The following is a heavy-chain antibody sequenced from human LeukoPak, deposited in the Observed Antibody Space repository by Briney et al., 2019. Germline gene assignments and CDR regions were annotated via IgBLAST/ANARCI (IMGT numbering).Heavy chain of an antibody. CDR3: AREYYYGSGNYYNRIDY. V-gene: IGHV1-2*02. J-gene: IGHJ4*02. CDR1: GYTFTGYY. D-gene: IGHD3-10*01. Sequence: ASVKVSCKASGYTFTGYYMHWVRQAPGQGLEWMGWNDPNSGGTNYAQKFQGRVTMTRDTSISTAYMVLNRLRSDDTAVYYCAREYYYGSGNYYNRIDYWGQGTLVTVSS. CDR2: NDPNSGGT.